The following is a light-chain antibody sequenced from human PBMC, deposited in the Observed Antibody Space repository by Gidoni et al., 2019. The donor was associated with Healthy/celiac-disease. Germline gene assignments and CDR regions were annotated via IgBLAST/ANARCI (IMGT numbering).Light chain of an antibody. J-gene: IGKJ4*01. V-gene: IGKV3-15*01. Sequence: DILMTQSPATLSVSPGDRPTLSGRASQSVSSNLAKYQQKPSQAPRLLIYGASTRATGIPARFSGSESGTELTLTISSMQSEDFAVYYCQQYNNWPPLTFXGXTKVEIK. CDR1: QSVSSN. CDR2: GAS. CDR3: QQYNNWPPLT.